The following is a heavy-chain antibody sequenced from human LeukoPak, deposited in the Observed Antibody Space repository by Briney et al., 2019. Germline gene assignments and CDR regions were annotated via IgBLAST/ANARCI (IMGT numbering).Heavy chain of an antibody. D-gene: IGHD6-13*01. CDR2: IIPILGIA. V-gene: IGHV1-69*04. CDR1: GGTFSSYA. J-gene: IGHJ4*02. CDR3: ASSGYSSSWYEAGSD. Sequence: SVKVSCKSSGGTFSSYAISWVRPAPGQGLEWMGRIIPILGIANYAQKFQGRVTISADQSTSTAYMELSSLRAEDTAVYYCASSGYSSSWYEAGSDWGQGTLVTVSS.